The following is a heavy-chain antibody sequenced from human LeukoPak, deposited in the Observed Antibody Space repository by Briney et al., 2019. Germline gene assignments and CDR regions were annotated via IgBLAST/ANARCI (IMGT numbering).Heavy chain of an antibody. CDR1: GGSISSGGYY. D-gene: IGHD3-3*01. CDR2: IYYSGST. J-gene: IGHJ4*02. CDR3: ARAPIFGVAYFDY. Sequence: SQTLSLTCTVSGGSISSGGYYWSWIRQHTGKGLEWIGYIYYSGSTYNNPSLKSRVSMSVDASKTQFSLNLSSVTAADTAVYYCARAPIFGVAYFDYWGQGSLVTVSS. V-gene: IGHV4-31*03.